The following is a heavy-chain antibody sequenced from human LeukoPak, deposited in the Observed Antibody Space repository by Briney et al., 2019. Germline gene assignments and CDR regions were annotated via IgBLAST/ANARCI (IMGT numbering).Heavy chain of an antibody. CDR2: ISWNSGSI. CDR1: GFTFHQYA. D-gene: IGHD5-12*01. V-gene: IGHV3-9*01. Sequence: GGSLRLSCAASGFTFHQYAIHGVRQVPGKGLEWVSGISWNSGSIGYADSVKGRFTISRDSAKNSVYLQMNSLRPEDTALYYCAKDKAPLYSGYDWDLDFWGQGTLVTVSS. CDR3: AKDKAPLYSGYDWDLDF. J-gene: IGHJ4*02.